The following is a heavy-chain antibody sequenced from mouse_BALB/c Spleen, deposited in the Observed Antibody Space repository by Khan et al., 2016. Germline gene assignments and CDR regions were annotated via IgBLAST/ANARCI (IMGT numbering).Heavy chain of an antibody. V-gene: IGHV3-8*02. D-gene: IGHD1-1*01. J-gene: IGHJ1*01. CDR2: ISYSGST. CDR3: ADGSGYLYFDD. CDR1: GDSITSGY. Sequence: EVQLQESGPSLVKPSQTLSLTCSVTGDSITSGYWNWIRKFPGNKLEYMGYISYSGSTYYNPYIKSRISITRDTSKTQYYLQLNSVTTEDTATYYCADGSGYLYFDDWCAGTTVTVSS.